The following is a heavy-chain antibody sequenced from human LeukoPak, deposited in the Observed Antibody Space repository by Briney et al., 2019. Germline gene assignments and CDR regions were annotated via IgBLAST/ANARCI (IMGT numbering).Heavy chain of an antibody. CDR1: GFTFSSYA. Sequence: GGSLRLSCAASGFTFSSYAMSWVRQAPGKGLEWVSAISASTSSTYYADSVKGRFTISRDNSKKTLYLQMNSLRAEDTAVYYCAKDASSVTRVRGVIDYWGQGTLVTVSS. V-gene: IGHV3-23*01. D-gene: IGHD3-10*01. J-gene: IGHJ4*02. CDR3: AKDASSVTRVRGVIDY. CDR2: ISASTSST.